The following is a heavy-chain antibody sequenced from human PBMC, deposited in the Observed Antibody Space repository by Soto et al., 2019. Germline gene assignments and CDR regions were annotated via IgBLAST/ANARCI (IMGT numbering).Heavy chain of an antibody. CDR3: ARARSARAFDI. Sequence: HGGSLRHSCADSRCTFSSYSMNLMRQAPGKGLEWVSYISSSSSTIYYADSVKGRFTIARDNAKSSLYLQMNSLREEDTAVYYCARARSARAFDIWGQGTMVTV. CDR1: RCTFSSYS. J-gene: IGHJ3*02. V-gene: IGHV3-48*02. CDR2: ISSSSSTI.